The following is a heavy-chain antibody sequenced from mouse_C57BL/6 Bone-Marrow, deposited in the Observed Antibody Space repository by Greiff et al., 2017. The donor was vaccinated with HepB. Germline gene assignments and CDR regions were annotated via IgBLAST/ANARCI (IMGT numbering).Heavy chain of an antibody. V-gene: IGHV5-2*01. Sequence: EVKLQESGGGLVQPGESLKLSCESNEYEFPSHDMSWVRKTPEKRLELVAAINSDGGSTYYPDTMERRFIISRDNTKKTLYLQMSSLRSEDTALYYCARHHYDGYYVDWYFDVWGTGTTVTVSS. CDR3: ARHHYDGYYVDWYFDV. CDR2: INSDGGST. D-gene: IGHD2-3*01. J-gene: IGHJ1*03. CDR1: EYEFPSHD.